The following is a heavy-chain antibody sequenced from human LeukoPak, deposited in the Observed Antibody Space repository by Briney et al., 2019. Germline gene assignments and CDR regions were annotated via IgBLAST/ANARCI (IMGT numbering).Heavy chain of an antibody. CDR1: GGSISSDVYY. Sequence: SETLSLTCTVSGGSISSDVYYWGWIRQPPGKGLEWIGSIYYSGSTYYNPSLKSRVTMSVDTSKNQFSLRLSSVTAADTAVYFCSGGRENYYCYMDVWGKGTTVTISS. CDR3: SGGRENYYCYMDV. CDR2: IYYSGST. J-gene: IGHJ6*03. V-gene: IGHV4-39*07.